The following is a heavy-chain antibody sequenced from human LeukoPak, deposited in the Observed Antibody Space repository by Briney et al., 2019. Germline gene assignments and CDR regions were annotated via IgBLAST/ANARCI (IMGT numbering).Heavy chain of an antibody. CDR3: ATWRVTLYPGGMDV. J-gene: IGHJ6*02. D-gene: IGHD1-1*01. CDR1: GYTFTSYD. Sequence: ASVKVSCKASGYTFTSYDINWVRQATGQGLEWMGWMNPNSGNTGYAQKFQGRVTMTRNTSISTAYMELSSLRSEDTAVYYCATWRVTLYPGGMDVWGQGTTVTVSS. V-gene: IGHV1-8*01. CDR2: MNPNSGNT.